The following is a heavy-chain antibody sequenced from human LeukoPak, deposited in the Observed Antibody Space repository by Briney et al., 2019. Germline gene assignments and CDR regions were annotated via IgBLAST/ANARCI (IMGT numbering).Heavy chain of an antibody. CDR2: IKHGGGT. CDR3: ARGAPGY. Sequence: SETLSLTCAIYGGPFSDYPWTWIRQPPGKGLEWIGQIKHGGGTKYNPSLNSRVTMSLDTSKNQFSLKMTSVTAADTATYYCARGAPGYWGQGTLVTVSS. CDR1: GGPFSDYP. V-gene: IGHV4-34*01. J-gene: IGHJ4*02.